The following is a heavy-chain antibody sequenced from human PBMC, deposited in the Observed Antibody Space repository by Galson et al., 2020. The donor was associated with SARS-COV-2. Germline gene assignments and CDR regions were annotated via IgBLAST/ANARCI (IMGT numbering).Heavy chain of an antibody. V-gene: IGHV3-53*01. CDR3: AKHNFYGSGSYYYGY. J-gene: IGHJ4*02. CDR2: IFGGGST. CDR1: GFTVSSSY. Sequence: GGSLRLSCAASGFTVSSSYMSWVRQAPGKGLEWVSAIFGGGSTYYADSVKGRFIISRDNSKNTLYLQMNSLRAEDTAVYYCAKHNFYGSGSYYYGYWGQGTLVTVSS. D-gene: IGHD3-10*01.